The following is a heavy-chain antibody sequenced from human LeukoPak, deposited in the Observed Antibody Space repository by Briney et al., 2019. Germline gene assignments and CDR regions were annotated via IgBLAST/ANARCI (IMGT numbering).Heavy chain of an antibody. J-gene: IGHJ4*02. CDR3: SRQVVGNDY. D-gene: IGHD3-22*01. CDR2: INHSGYT. Sequence: SETLSLTCAVYGEFSFSSYYWSWIRQTPGGALEWIGEINHSGYTNYNPSLKSRVTLSIDTSKNQFSLRLNSVTAADTAVYYCSRQVVGNDYWGQGTLVTVSS. V-gene: IGHV4-34*01. CDR1: GEFSFSSYY.